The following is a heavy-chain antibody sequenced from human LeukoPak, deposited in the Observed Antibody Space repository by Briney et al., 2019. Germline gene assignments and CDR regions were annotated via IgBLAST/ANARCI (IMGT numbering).Heavy chain of an antibody. CDR3: ARAPLWFGELLDWYFDL. V-gene: IGHV4-61*02. CDR2: IYTSGST. D-gene: IGHD3-10*01. CDR1: GGSISSGSYY. Sequence: PSQTLSLTCTVSGGSISSGSYYWSWIRQPAGKGLEWIGRIYTSGSTNYNPSLKSRVTISVDTSKNQFSLKLSSVTAADTAVYYCARAPLWFGELLDWYFDLWGCGTLVTVSS. J-gene: IGHJ2*01.